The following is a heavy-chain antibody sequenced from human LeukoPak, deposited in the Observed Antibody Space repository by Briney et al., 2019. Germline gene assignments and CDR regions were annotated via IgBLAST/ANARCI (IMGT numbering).Heavy chain of an antibody. D-gene: IGHD1-26*01. CDR2: INHSGST. J-gene: IGHJ4*02. Sequence: PSETLSLTCAVYGGSFSGYYWSWIRQPPGKGLEWIGEINHSGSTNYNPSLKSRVTISVDTSKNQFSLKLSSVTAADTAVYYCARGRTRNSGSYRGGYWGQGTLVTVSS. CDR3: ARGRTRNSGSYRGGY. CDR1: GGSFSGYY. V-gene: IGHV4-34*01.